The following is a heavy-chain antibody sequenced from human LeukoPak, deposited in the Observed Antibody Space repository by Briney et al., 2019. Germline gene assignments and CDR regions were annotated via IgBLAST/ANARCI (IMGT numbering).Heavy chain of an antibody. D-gene: IGHD3-10*01. V-gene: IGHV3-74*03. Sequence: PGGSLRLSCATSGFTFSSTWMHWVRQPPGKGLVWVARITSDGSSTTYAESVKGRFTISRDNARDTLYLQMNSLRAEDTAVYYCARGRYYGSGTLPPMDYWGQGTLVTVSS. CDR2: ITSDGSST. CDR3: ARGRYYGSGTLPPMDY. CDR1: GFTFSSTW. J-gene: IGHJ4*02.